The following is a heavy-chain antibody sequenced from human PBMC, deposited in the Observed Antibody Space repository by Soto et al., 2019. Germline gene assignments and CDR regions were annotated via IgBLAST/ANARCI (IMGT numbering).Heavy chain of an antibody. Sequence: QVQLVQSGAEVKKPGASVKVSCKASGYTFTSYGISWVRQAPGQGPEWMGWISAYNGNTNYAQKLQGRVTMTTDTSTSTAYMELRSLRSDDTAVYYCARGFAPYGREYSSSFYPRRGFDYWGQGTLVTVSS. CDR2: ISAYNGNT. CDR3: ARGFAPYGREYSSSFYPRRGFDY. CDR1: GYTFTSYG. J-gene: IGHJ4*02. V-gene: IGHV1-18*01. D-gene: IGHD6-6*01.